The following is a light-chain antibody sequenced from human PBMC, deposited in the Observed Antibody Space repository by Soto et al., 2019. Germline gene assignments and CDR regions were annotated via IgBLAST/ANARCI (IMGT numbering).Light chain of an antibody. CDR1: QSVSTN. V-gene: IGKV3-15*01. J-gene: IGKJ1*01. CDR3: QQYSKWPWT. Sequence: EIVMTQSPATLSMSPGERATLSCRASQSVSTNLAWHQQKPGQAPRLLIFDASARATGIPDRFSGSGSGTQFTLTIRSLQSEDFSVYYCQQYSKWPWTFGQGTKVEI. CDR2: DAS.